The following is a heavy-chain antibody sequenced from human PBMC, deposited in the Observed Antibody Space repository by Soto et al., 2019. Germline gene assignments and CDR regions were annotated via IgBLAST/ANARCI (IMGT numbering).Heavy chain of an antibody. V-gene: IGHV3-30*03. CDR3: APWFGAFDY. CDR1: GFTFSSYG. J-gene: IGHJ4*02. Sequence: QVQLVESGGGVVQPGRSLRLSCAASGFTFSSYGMHWVRQAPGKGLEWVAVISYDGSNKYYADSVKGRFTISRDNSKNPLYLQMNSLRAEDTAVYSCAPWFGAFDYWGQGTRVTVSS. CDR2: ISYDGSNK. D-gene: IGHD3-10*01.